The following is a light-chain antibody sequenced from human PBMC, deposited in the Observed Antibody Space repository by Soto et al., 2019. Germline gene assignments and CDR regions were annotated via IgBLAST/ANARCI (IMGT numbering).Light chain of an antibody. CDR1: QSIDNNH. Sequence: EIVLTHSPGTLSLSPCERVTLSCSASQSIDNNHLAWYQQKPGQAPRLLIHGTSNRATGIPDRFSGSGSGTDFTLTFSRLEPEDFAVYYCLHYGGSPLTFGQGTRLEIK. CDR3: LHYGGSPLT. V-gene: IGKV3-20*01. CDR2: GTS. J-gene: IGKJ5*01.